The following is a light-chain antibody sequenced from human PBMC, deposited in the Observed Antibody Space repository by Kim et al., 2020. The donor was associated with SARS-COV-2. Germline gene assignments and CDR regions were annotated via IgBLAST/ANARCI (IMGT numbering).Light chain of an antibody. CDR1: QSVLYNSNNKNY. Sequence: RATVNCKSSQSVLYNSNNKNYLAWYQQKPGQPPKLLIYWASTRESGVPDRFRGSGSGSDFTLTITSLQAEDVAVYYCQQYYSTPYTFGQGTKLEI. CDR3: QQYYSTPYT. V-gene: IGKV4-1*01. CDR2: WAS. J-gene: IGKJ2*01.